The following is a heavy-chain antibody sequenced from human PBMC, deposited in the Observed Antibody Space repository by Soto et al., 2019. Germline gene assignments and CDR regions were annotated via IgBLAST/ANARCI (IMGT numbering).Heavy chain of an antibody. J-gene: IGHJ5*02. CDR1: GFTFSNFG. CDR2: ISYAGGNK. Sequence: SLRLSCAASGFTFSNFGMHWVRQAPGKGLEWVAFISYAGGNKYYADSVKGRFTISRDNSKTLYLQMNSLRREDTAVYYCARGPYRNTYNWFDSWGQGTLVTVSS. CDR3: ARGPYRNTYNWFDS. D-gene: IGHD5-12*01. V-gene: IGHV3-30*03.